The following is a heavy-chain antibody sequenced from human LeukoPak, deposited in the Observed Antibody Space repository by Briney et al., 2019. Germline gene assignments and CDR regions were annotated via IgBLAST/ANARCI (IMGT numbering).Heavy chain of an antibody. D-gene: IGHD1-26*01. Sequence: SETLSLTCTVSGGSLNPYYWSWIRQPAGKGLEWIGRIYFSGNTHYIPSLRIRVTISVDTSKNQFSLKLSSVTAADTAVYYCARTSASGATYLDYWGQGALVTVSS. V-gene: IGHV4-4*07. CDR3: ARTSASGATYLDY. J-gene: IGHJ4*02. CDR2: IYFSGNT. CDR1: GGSLNPYY.